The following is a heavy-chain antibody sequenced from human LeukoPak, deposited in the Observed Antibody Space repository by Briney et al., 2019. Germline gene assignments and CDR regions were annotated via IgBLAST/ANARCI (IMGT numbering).Heavy chain of an antibody. CDR2: ISGSGGST. Sequence: PGASLRLSCAASGFIFSSYAMSWVRQAPGKGLEWVSAISGSGGSTYYADSVKGRFTISRDNSKNTLYLQMNSLRAEDTAVCYCAKGNTDYDFWSGPTYNWFDPWGQGTLVTVSS. D-gene: IGHD3-3*01. CDR3: AKGNTDYDFWSGPTYNWFDP. V-gene: IGHV3-23*01. J-gene: IGHJ5*02. CDR1: GFIFSSYA.